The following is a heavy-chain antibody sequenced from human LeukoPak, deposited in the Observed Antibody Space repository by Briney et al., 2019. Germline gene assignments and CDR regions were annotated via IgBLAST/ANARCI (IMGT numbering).Heavy chain of an antibody. Sequence: PGGSLRLSCAASGFTFSSYAMSWVRQAPGKGLEWVSAISGSGGSTYYADSVKGRFTISRDNSKNTLYLQMNSLRAEDTAVYYCAGTGSLRYFDWLLYHFDYRGQGTLVTVSS. CDR2: ISGSGGST. D-gene: IGHD3-9*01. CDR1: GFTFSSYA. V-gene: IGHV3-23*01. CDR3: AGTGSLRYFDWLLYHFDY. J-gene: IGHJ4*02.